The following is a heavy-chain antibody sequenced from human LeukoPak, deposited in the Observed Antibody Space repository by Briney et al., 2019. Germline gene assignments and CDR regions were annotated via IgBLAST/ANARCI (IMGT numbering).Heavy chain of an antibody. CDR2: IHWNVDTT. D-gene: IGHD6-19*01. J-gene: IGHJ4*02. Sequence: GGTLRLSCAASGFTFTTYAMSWVRQAPGKGPEWVSTIHWNVDTTTYADSVKGRFTISRDNAKSSLYLQMSSLRAEDTAFYYCARDRVAMAGKAYFDYWGQGTLVTVSS. CDR1: GFTFTTYA. V-gene: IGHV3-20*04. CDR3: ARDRVAMAGKAYFDY.